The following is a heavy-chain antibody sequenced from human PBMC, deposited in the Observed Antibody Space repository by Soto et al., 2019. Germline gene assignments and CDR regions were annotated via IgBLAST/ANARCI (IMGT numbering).Heavy chain of an antibody. J-gene: IGHJ4*02. V-gene: IGHV1-46*01. D-gene: IGHD3-22*01. Sequence: ASVKVSCKASGGTFSSYTISWVRQAPGQGLEWMGRINPSGGSTSYAQKFQGRVTMTRDTSTSTVYMELSSLRSEDTAVYYCARVLGSHYYDSSGYYLAYWGQGTLVTVSS. CDR3: ARVLGSHYYDSSGYYLAY. CDR2: INPSGGST. CDR1: GGTFSSYT.